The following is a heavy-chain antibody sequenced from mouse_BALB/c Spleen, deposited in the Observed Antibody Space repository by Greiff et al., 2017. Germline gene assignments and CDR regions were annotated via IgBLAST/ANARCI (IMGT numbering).Heavy chain of an antibody. V-gene: IGHV5-9*03. CDR2: ISSGGGNT. D-gene: IGHD1-1*01. CDR1: GFTFSSYT. Sequence: EVKLVESGGGLVKPGGSLKLSCAASGFTFSSYTMSWVRQTPEKRLEWVATISSGGGNTYYPDSVKGRFTISRDNAKNNLYLQMSSLRSEDTALYYCARYITTRAMDYWGQGTSVTVSS. J-gene: IGHJ4*01. CDR3: ARYITTRAMDY.